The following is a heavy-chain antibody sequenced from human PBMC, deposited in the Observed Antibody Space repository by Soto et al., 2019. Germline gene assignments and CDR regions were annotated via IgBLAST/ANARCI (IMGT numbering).Heavy chain of an antibody. D-gene: IGHD3-9*01. CDR1: GGSVTNYY. CDR3: ARLPTGFPNWFDP. Sequence: SEILSLTCIVSGGSVTNYYWSWIRRPPGKGLEWIGYIYYSGSTNYNPSLKSRVTISVDTSKNQFSLKLSSVTAADTAVYYCARLPTGFPNWFDPWGQGTLVTVSS. CDR2: IYYSGST. V-gene: IGHV4-59*08. J-gene: IGHJ5*02.